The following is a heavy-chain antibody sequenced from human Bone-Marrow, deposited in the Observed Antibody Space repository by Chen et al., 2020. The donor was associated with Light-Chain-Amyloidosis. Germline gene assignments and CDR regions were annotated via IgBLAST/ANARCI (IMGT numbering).Heavy chain of an antibody. CDR1: GGSISSTAHY. Sequence: QVQLQESGPGLVKPSQTLSLTCTVSGGSISSTAHYWSWIRQPPGKGLEFIGYIYYSGSAYYSPSLESRVSISIDVSENQFSLKMSSVTVADTAVYYCARLDYDVLTGYFDYWGQGILVTVSS. CDR2: IYYSGSA. V-gene: IGHV4-30-4*01. CDR3: ARLDYDVLTGYFDY. D-gene: IGHD3-9*01. J-gene: IGHJ4*02.